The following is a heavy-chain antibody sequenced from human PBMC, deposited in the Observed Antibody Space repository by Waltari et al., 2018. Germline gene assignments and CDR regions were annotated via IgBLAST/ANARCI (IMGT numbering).Heavy chain of an antibody. V-gene: IGHV1-2*06. CDR3: VRDGHKYDFDF. CDR2: ITPNSGAT. J-gene: IGHJ4*02. D-gene: IGHD2-2*01. CDR1: GYTFIGYY. Sequence: QVQLVQSGADVKNPGASVRVSCKASGYTFIGYYPHWVRQAPGQGLEWMGRITPNSGATVYAQNLQGRVTMTRDTSISTAYMELSRLTSDDTAVYYCVRDGHKYDFDFWGQGTLVTVPS.